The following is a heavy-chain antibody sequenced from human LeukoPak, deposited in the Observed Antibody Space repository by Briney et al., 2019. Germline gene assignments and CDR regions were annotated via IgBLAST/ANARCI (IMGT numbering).Heavy chain of an antibody. CDR2: VYTSGST. CDR1: AGSFSSGSYY. V-gene: IGHV4-61*02. D-gene: IGHD6-13*01. Sequence: PSETLSLTCTVSAGSFSSGSYYWSWIRQPAGKGLEWIGRVYTSGSTNYNPSLKSRVTISVDTSKNQFSLKLSSVTAADTAVYYCARDGTNSSSWPYYFDYWGQGTLVTVSS. CDR3: ARDGTNSSSWPYYFDY. J-gene: IGHJ4*02.